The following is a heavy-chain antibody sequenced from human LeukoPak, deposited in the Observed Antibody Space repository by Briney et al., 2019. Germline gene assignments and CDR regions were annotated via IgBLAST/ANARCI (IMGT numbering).Heavy chain of an antibody. V-gene: IGHV4-39*01. J-gene: IGHJ4*02. Sequence: SETLSLTCTVSGGSISSSSYYWAWIRQPPGKGLGWIGSLHYSGRTVYNPSLNSRGTISADTSKNQFSLKLTSVTAADTAVYYCAMYCSTASCSPFDYWGRGTLVTVSS. CDR1: GGSISSSSYY. D-gene: IGHD2-2*01. CDR2: LHYSGRT. CDR3: AMYCSTASCSPFDY.